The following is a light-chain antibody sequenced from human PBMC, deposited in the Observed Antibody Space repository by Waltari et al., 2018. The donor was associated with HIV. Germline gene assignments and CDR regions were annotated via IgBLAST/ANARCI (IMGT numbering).Light chain of an antibody. Sequence: EIVMTQSPATLSVSPGERATLSCRASQSIGSRLAWYQQKPGQAPRLLIYGASTRATGIPARISGSGSGTDFTLNISSLQSEDVAVYYCQQYNSWPPYTFGQGTKLEIK. J-gene: IGKJ2*01. CDR3: QQYNSWPPYT. CDR2: GAS. V-gene: IGKV3-15*01. CDR1: QSIGSR.